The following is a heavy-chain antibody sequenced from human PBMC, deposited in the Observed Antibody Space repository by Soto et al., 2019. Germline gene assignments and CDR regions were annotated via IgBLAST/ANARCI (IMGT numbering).Heavy chain of an antibody. CDR1: GGSISSSSYY. CDR2: IYYSGST. D-gene: IGHD5-12*01. J-gene: IGHJ3*02. Sequence: SETLSLTCTVSGGSISSSSYYWGWIRQPPGKGLEWIGSIYYSGSTYYNPSLKSRVTISVDTSKNQFSLKLSSVTAADTAVYYCATKWPRVSGNAFDIWGQGTMVTVSS. V-gene: IGHV4-39*01. CDR3: ATKWPRVSGNAFDI.